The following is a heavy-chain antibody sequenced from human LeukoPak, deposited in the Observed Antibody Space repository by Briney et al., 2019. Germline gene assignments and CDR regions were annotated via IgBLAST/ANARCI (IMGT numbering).Heavy chain of an antibody. J-gene: IGHJ4*02. D-gene: IGHD3-22*01. CDR2: ITGSAGST. CDR3: AKSSYYDSSGYYREYYFDY. V-gene: IGHV3-23*01. CDR1: GFTFSSYA. Sequence: GGSLRLSCAASGFTFSSYAMSWVRQAPGKGLEWVSGITGSAGSTHYADSVKGRFTISRDNTKNTLYLQMNSLRAEDTAIYYCAKSSYYDSSGYYREYYFDYWGQGTLVTVSS.